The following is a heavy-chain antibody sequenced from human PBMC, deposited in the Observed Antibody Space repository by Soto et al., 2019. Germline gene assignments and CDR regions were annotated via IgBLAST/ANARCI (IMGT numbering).Heavy chain of an antibody. V-gene: IGHV4-39*01. CDR3: ARTDYDFRNGHDAFEI. CDR1: GGSISSSSYY. D-gene: IGHD3-3*01. J-gene: IGHJ3*02. Sequence: SETLSLTCTVSGGSISSSSYYWGWIRQPPGKGLEWIGSIYYSGSTFHNPSLKSRVTISVDTSKNQFSLKLSSVSAADTAVFDCARTDYDFRNGHDAFEIWGQGIMVT. CDR2: IYYSGST.